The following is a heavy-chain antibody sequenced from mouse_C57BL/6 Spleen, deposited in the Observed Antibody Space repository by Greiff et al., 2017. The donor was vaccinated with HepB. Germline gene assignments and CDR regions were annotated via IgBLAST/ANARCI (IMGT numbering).Heavy chain of an antibody. J-gene: IGHJ2*01. V-gene: IGHV1-26*01. CDR1: GYTFTDYY. CDR3: ASLTYYFDY. Sequence: EVQLQQSGPELVKPGASVKISCKASGYTFTDYYMNWVKQSHGKSLEWIGDINPNNGGTIYNQKFKGKATLTVDKSSSTAYMELRSLTSEDSAVYYCASLTYYFDYWGQGTTLTVSS. CDR2: INPNNGGT.